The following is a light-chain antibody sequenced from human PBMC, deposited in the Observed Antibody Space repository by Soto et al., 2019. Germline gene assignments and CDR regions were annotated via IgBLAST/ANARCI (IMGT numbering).Light chain of an antibody. J-gene: IGKJ4*01. CDR2: EVS. CDR1: QSLLHTDGKTY. V-gene: IGKV2D-29*01. CDR3: MQSAQLPLT. Sequence: DVVMTQTPISLSVTPGQPASISCESSQSLLHTDGKTYLYWYLQKPSQPPQILIYEVSNLFSGVPDRFSGSGSGTYVTLKISRVEAEDVGVYYCMQSAQLPLTFGGGTKVEIK.